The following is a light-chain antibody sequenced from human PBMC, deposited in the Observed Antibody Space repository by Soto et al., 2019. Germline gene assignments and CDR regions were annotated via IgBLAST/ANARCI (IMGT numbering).Light chain of an antibody. Sequence: EIVMTQFPATLSASPGERATLSCTASQSVSSNLAWYQQKPGQAPRLLIYGASTRATGIPARFSGSGSGTEFTLSISSLQSEDFAVYYCQQYNNWPPTNTFGQGAKLEIK. CDR1: QSVSSN. V-gene: IGKV3-15*01. J-gene: IGKJ2*01. CDR3: QQYNNWPPTNT. CDR2: GAS.